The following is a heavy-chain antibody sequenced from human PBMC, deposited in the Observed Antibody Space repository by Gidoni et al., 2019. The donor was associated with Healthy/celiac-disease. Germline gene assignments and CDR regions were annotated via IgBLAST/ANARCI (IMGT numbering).Heavy chain of an antibody. V-gene: IGHV3-33*01. CDR1: GFPFSSYG. CDR3: ARGWSVRVPTIDSSSWNDAFDI. CDR2: IWYDGSNK. D-gene: IGHD6-13*01. Sequence: QVQLVESGGGVVQPGRSLRLSCAASGFPFSSYGMHWVRQAPGKGLEWVAVIWYDGSNKYYADSVKGRFTISRDNSKNTLYLQMNSLRAEDTAVYYCARGWSVRVPTIDSSSWNDAFDIWGQGTMVTVSS. J-gene: IGHJ3*02.